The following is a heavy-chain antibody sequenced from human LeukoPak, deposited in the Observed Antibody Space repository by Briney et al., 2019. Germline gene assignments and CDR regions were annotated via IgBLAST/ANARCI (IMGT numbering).Heavy chain of an antibody. Sequence: GGSLRLSCAAAGFTFSSYAMSWVRQPPGKGLEWVSAISGSGANTYYADSVKGRFTISRDNSKNTLYLQMNSLRAEDTAVYYCAKYLSGFGDAFHIWGQGTMVTVSS. CDR3: AKYLSGFGDAFHI. CDR2: ISGSGANT. D-gene: IGHD3-10*01. CDR1: GFTFSSYA. J-gene: IGHJ3*02. V-gene: IGHV3-23*01.